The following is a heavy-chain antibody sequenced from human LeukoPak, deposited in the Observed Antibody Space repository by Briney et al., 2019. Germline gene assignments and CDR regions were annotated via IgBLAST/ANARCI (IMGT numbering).Heavy chain of an antibody. Sequence: GGSLRLSCAASGFTFSSYWMHWVRQAPGKGLEWVAVISYDGSNKYYADSVKGRFTISRDNSKNTLYLQMNSLRAEDTAVYYCARGDNWNDGGVDYWGQGTLVTVSS. D-gene: IGHD1-20*01. J-gene: IGHJ4*02. CDR3: ARGDNWNDGGVDY. CDR2: ISYDGSNK. CDR1: GFTFSSYW. V-gene: IGHV3-30-3*01.